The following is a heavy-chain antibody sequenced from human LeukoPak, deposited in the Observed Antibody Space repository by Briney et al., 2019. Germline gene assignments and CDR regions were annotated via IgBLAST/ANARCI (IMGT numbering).Heavy chain of an antibody. V-gene: IGHV4-61*02. J-gene: IGHJ5*02. CDR3: ARGVITMVRGLGFDP. Sequence: KSSQTLSLTCTVSGDSISSGDYYWSWIRQPAGKGLEWIGRISSSGSTNYNPSLKSRVTISVDTSKNQFSLKLSSVTAADTAVYYCARGVITMVRGLGFDPWGQGTLVTVSS. D-gene: IGHD3-10*01. CDR2: ISSSGST. CDR1: GDSISSGDYY.